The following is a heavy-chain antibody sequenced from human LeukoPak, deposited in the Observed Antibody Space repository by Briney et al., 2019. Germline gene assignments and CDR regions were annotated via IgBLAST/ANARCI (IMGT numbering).Heavy chain of an antibody. CDR1: GFTFSSYA. V-gene: IGHV3-30-3*01. CDR3: ARDLSGDYSAFDY. CDR2: ISYDGSNK. Sequence: GGSLRLSCAASGFTFSSYAMHWVRQAPGKGLEWVAVISYDGSNKYYADSVKGRFTISRDNSKNTLYLQMNSLRAEDTAVYYCARDLSGDYSAFDYWGQGTLVTVSS. J-gene: IGHJ4*02. D-gene: IGHD4-17*01.